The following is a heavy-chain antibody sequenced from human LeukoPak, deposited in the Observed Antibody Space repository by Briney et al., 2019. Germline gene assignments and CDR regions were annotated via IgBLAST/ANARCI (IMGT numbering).Heavy chain of an antibody. V-gene: IGHV1-18*01. CDR2: ISTYNVNT. J-gene: IGHJ4*02. CDR3: ARHRGPDEGRWLQGLIDY. Sequence: VASVKVSCKASGYTFTSYGISWVRQAPGKGLEWMGWISTYNVNTNYAQKLQGRVTMTTDTSTSTAYMELRSLRSDDTAVYYCARHRGPDEGRWLQGLIDYWGQGTLVTVSS. CDR1: GYTFTSYG. D-gene: IGHD5-24*01.